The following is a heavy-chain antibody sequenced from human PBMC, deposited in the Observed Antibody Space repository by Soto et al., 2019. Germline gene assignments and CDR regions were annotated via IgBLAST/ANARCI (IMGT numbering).Heavy chain of an antibody. V-gene: IGHV1-46*01. CDR1: GYTFTSYY. Sequence: ASVKVSCKASGYTFTSYYMHWVRQAPGQGLEWMGIISPSGGSTSYAQKFQGRVTMTRDTSTSTVYMELSSLRSEDTAVYYCARAITIFGVVILDYGMEVWGQGTTVSVS. CDR2: ISPSGGST. D-gene: IGHD3-3*01. CDR3: ARAITIFGVVILDYGMEV. J-gene: IGHJ6*01.